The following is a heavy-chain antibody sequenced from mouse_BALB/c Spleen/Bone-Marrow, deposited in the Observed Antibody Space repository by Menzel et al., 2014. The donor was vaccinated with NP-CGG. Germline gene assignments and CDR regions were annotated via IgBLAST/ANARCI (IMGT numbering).Heavy chain of an antibody. CDR1: GFTFTDYY. CDR3: ARDEGLLRFAY. Sequence: EVKVVESGGGLVQPGNSLRLSCATSGFTFTDYYMTWVRQPPGKALEWLAFIRNKPNGYTTEYSPSVKGRFTISRDNSQSILYLQMNTLRAEDSATYYCARDEGLLRFAYWDQGTLVTVSA. D-gene: IGHD2-3*01. V-gene: IGHV7-3*02. J-gene: IGHJ3*01. CDR2: IRNKPNGYTT.